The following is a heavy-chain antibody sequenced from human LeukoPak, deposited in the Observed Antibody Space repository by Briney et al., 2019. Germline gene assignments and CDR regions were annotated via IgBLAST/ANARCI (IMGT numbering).Heavy chain of an antibody. V-gene: IGHV1-69*13. J-gene: IGHJ4*02. D-gene: IGHD3-10*01. CDR1: GGTFSSYA. CDR2: IIPIFGTA. CDR3: ATDPYSGSYYRFDY. Sequence: ASVKVSCKASGGTFSSYAISWVRQAPGQGLEWMGGIIPIFGTANYAQKFQGRVTITADESTSTAYMELSRLRSEDTAVYYCATDPYSGSYYRFDYWGQGTLVTVSS.